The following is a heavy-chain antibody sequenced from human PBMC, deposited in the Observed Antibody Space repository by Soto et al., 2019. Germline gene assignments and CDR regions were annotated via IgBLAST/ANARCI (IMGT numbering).Heavy chain of an antibody. Sequence: EVQLLESGGGLVQPGGSLRLSCAASGFSFSTFEMSWVRQAPGRELERVSFISDNSSRTYYADAVKGRFTISRDNSKYTLYLQTNSLTAEDTAVYACVKGGWLDFWGQGTLVTVSS. V-gene: IGHV3-23*01. J-gene: IGHJ5*01. CDR2: ISDNSSRT. CDR3: VKGGWLDF. D-gene: IGHD3-16*01. CDR1: GFSFSTFE.